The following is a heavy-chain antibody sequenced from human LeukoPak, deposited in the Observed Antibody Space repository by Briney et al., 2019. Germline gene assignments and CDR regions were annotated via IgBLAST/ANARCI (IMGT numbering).Heavy chain of an antibody. J-gene: IGHJ4*02. D-gene: IGHD2-8*01. V-gene: IGHV3-13*04. Sequence: PGGSLRLSCAASGFTFSNYDMHWGRQATGKGLEWVSAIGTAGDTYYPGSVRGRFTMSRENAKNSLYLQMNSLAAGDTAVYYCARGSNTHFDYWGQGTLVTVSS. CDR2: IGTAGDT. CDR1: GFTFSNYD. CDR3: ARGSNTHFDY.